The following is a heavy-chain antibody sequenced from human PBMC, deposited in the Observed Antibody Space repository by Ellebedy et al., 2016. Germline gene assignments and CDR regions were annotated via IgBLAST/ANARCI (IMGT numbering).Heavy chain of an antibody. CDR2: IYSGGST. V-gene: IGHV3-53*04. CDR3: ARDLYCGGDCYLPDY. D-gene: IGHD2-21*02. CDR1: GFTVSSNY. J-gene: IGHJ4*02. Sequence: GESLKISXAASGFTVSSNYMSWVRQAPGKGLEWVSVIYSGGSTYYADSVKGRFTISRHNSKNTLYLQMNSLRAEDTAVYYCARDLYCGGDCYLPDYWGQGTLVTVSS.